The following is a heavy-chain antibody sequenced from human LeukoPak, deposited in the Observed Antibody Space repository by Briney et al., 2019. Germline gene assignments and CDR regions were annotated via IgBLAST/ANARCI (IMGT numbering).Heavy chain of an antibody. J-gene: IGHJ6*04. Sequence: SETLSLTCAVSGYSISSGYYWGWIRQPPGKGLEWIGSIYHSGSTYYNPSLKSRVTISVDTSKNQFSLKLSSVTAADTAVYYCARGVGSSWYYYYGMDVWGKGTTVTVSS. D-gene: IGHD6-13*01. V-gene: IGHV4-38-2*01. CDR1: GYSISSGYY. CDR2: IYHSGST. CDR3: ARGVGSSWYYYYGMDV.